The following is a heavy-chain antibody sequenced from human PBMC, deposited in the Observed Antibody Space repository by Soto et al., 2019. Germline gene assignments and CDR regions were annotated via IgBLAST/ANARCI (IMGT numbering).Heavy chain of an antibody. V-gene: IGHV3-23*01. CDR2: ISGSGGST. J-gene: IGHJ4*02. Sequence: GGSLRLSCAASGFTFSSYGMSWVRQAPGKGLEWVSAISGSGGSTYYADSVKGRFTISRDNSKNTLYLQMNSPRAEDTAVYYCAKSLSVGATTPFDYWGQGTLVTVSS. CDR1: GFTFSSYG. D-gene: IGHD1-26*01. CDR3: AKSLSVGATTPFDY.